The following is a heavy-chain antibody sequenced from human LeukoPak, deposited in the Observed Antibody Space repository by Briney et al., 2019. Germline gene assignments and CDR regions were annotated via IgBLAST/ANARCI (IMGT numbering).Heavy chain of an antibody. D-gene: IGHD3-16*01. Sequence: GGSLRLSCAASGFTFDDYAMHWVRQTQGKGLEWVSGISWNSGSIGYADSVKGRFTISRDNAKNSLYLQMNSLRAEDTALYYCAKALRGVYDYWGQGTLVTVSS. CDR2: ISWNSGSI. V-gene: IGHV3-9*01. CDR1: GFTFDDYA. J-gene: IGHJ4*02. CDR3: AKALRGVYDY.